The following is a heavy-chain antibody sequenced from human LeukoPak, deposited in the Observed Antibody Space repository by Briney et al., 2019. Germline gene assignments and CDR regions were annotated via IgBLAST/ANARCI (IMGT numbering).Heavy chain of an antibody. Sequence: GGSLRLTCAASGFTVRSNYMNWVRQAPGKGLEWVSVMFSGGSTYYADSGKGRFTISKDNSKNTVYLQMNSLRADDTAVYYCARGDWGYTYGYTIWGQGTLVTVSS. CDR2: MFSGGST. CDR1: GFTVRSNY. D-gene: IGHD5-18*01. J-gene: IGHJ4*02. CDR3: ARGDWGYTYGYTI. V-gene: IGHV3-53*01.